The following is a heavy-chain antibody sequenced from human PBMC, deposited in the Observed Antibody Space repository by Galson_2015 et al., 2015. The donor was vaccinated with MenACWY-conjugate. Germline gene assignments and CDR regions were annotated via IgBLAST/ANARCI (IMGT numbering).Heavy chain of an antibody. D-gene: IGHD1-26*01. CDR3: AKTRGASFYFDS. V-gene: IGHV3-74*01. CDR2: IDPDGIGT. Sequence: RQAPGKGLAWVSLIDPDGIGTTYANSVKGRFTISRDNAKNTLYLQMNSLRPEDTAVFYCAKTRGASFYFDSWGQGTLVTVSS. J-gene: IGHJ4*02.